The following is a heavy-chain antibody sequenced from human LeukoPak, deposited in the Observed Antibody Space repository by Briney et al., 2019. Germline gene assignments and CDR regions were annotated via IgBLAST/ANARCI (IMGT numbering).Heavy chain of an antibody. CDR3: ARDIGQQREFGMDV. V-gene: IGHV1-8*01. Sequence: ASVKVSCKASGYTFTSYDINWVRQATGQGLEWMGWMNSNSGNTGYAQKFQGRVTMTRNTSISTAYMELSSLRSDDTAVYYCARDIGQQREFGMDVWGQGTTATVSS. J-gene: IGHJ6*02. CDR1: GYTFTSYD. CDR2: MNSNSGNT. D-gene: IGHD6-13*01.